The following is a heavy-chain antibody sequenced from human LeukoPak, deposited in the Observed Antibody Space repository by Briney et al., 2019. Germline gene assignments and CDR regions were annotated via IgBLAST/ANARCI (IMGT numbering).Heavy chain of an antibody. Sequence: PGGSLRLSCAASGFTFTAYLVYWVRQAPGKGLEWVAVMSSDGNAIFYADSVKGRFTISRDNSKNTLYLQMNSLRAEDTALYYCVREGEHYHSASFDYWGQGTLVTVSS. D-gene: IGHD2/OR15-2a*01. CDR1: GFTFTAYL. J-gene: IGHJ4*02. CDR3: VREGEHYHSASFDY. CDR2: MSSDGNAI. V-gene: IGHV3-30-3*01.